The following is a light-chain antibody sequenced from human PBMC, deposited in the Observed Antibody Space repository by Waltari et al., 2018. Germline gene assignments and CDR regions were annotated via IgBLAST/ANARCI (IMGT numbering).Light chain of an antibody. CDR2: WAS. J-gene: IGKJ2*01. V-gene: IGKV4-1*01. CDR1: LWRYNFKNY. CDR3: QQYYSTPPT. Sequence: LWRYNFKNYLSWHQQKPGQPPKLLIYWASTRESGVPDRFSGSGSGTDFTLTISGLQAEDVAVYYCQQYYSTPPTFGQGTKLMIK.